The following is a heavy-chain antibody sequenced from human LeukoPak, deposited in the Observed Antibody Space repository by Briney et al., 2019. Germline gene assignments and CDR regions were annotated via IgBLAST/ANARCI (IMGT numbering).Heavy chain of an antibody. CDR1: GFTFGSYA. J-gene: IGHJ4*02. CDR3: AKDQKWTDYGEFEY. V-gene: IGHV3-23*01. Sequence: GGSLRLSCAASGFTFGSYAMSWVRQAPGKGLEWVSAISGSADSTYYADSVKGRFTISTDNSKNTLFLQMSTLRAEDTAVYFCAKDQKWTDYGEFEYWGQGTLVTVSS. CDR2: ISGSADST. D-gene: IGHD4-17*01.